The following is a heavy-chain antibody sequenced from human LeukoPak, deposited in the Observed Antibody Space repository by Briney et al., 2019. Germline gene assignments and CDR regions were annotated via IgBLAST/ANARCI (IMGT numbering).Heavy chain of an antibody. D-gene: IGHD3-10*01. J-gene: IGHJ3*02. CDR1: GDSISTYN. V-gene: IGHV4-59*01. Sequence: SETLSLTCTVSGDSISTYNWSWIRQPPGKRLEWIGYINYSGITNYNPSLKSRVTISVDTSKNQFSLKLSSVTAADTAVYYCARGLWFAVPGAFDIWGRGTMVTVSS. CDR2: INYSGIT. CDR3: ARGLWFAVPGAFDI.